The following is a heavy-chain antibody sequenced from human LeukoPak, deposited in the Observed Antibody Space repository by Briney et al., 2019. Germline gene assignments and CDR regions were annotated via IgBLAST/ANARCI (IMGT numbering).Heavy chain of an antibody. V-gene: IGHV4-39*07. CDR3: ARGRITMIGD. D-gene: IGHD3-22*01. CDR2: IYYSGST. CDR1: GGSISSSYYY. Sequence: SETLSLTCTVSGGSISSSYYYWVWIRQPPGTGLEWIGSIYYSGSTYYNPSLKSRVTISVDTSKNQFSLKLSSVTAADTAVYYCARGRITMIGDWGQGTLVTVSS. J-gene: IGHJ4*02.